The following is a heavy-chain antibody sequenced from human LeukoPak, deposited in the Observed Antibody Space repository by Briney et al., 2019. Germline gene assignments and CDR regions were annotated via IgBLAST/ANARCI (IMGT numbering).Heavy chain of an antibody. CDR2: IYHSGST. V-gene: IGHV4-38-2*02. D-gene: IGHD6-13*01. CDR3: ARDMDPYSSSWYEVDY. Sequence: PSETLSLTCTVSGYSISSGYYWGWIRQPPGKGLEWIGSIYHSGSTYYNPSLKSRVTISVDTSKNQFSLKLSSVTAADTAVYYCARDMDPYSSSWYEVDYWGQGTLVTVSS. CDR1: GYSISSGYY. J-gene: IGHJ4*02.